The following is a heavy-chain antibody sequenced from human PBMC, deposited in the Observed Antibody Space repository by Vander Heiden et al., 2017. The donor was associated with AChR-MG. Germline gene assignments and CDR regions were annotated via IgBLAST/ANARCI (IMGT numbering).Heavy chain of an antibody. V-gene: IGHV4-39*01. CDR3: ASSRHDYNNWFDP. J-gene: IGHJ5*02. Sequence: QLQLQESGPGLVKPSDTLSLTCTVSGGSISSRSYYWGWILQPAGKGLKWSGSISYSGSTYYNPSLESRVTRAVDTSKNQFSLKRSSVTAADTAVYYCASSRHDYNNWFDPWGQGSLVTVSS. CDR2: ISYSGST. D-gene: IGHD4-4*01. CDR1: GGSISSRSYY.